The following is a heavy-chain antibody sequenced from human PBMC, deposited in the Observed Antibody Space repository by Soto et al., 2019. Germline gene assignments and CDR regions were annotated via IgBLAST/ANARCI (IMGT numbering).Heavy chain of an antibody. J-gene: IGHJ6*02. Sequence: QVQLVESGGGVVQPGRSLRLSCAASGFTFSSYGMHWVRQAPGKGLEWVAVISYDGSNKYYADSVKGRFTISRDNSKNTLYLQMNSLRAEDTAVYYCAKDLPDIVVVVAATDPGYYGMDVWGQGTTVTVSS. CDR3: AKDLPDIVVVVAATDPGYYGMDV. CDR1: GFTFSSYG. CDR2: ISYDGSNK. D-gene: IGHD2-15*01. V-gene: IGHV3-30*18.